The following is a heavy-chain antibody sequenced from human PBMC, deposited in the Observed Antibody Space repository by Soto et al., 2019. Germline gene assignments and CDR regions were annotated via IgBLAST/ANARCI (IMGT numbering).Heavy chain of an antibody. CDR1: GFTFSTYW. D-gene: IGHD1-26*01. J-gene: IGHJ4*02. CDR2: INSDGSDK. CDR3: TRGGSYGTLDY. Sequence: EVQLVESGGDLVQPGGSLRLSCAASGFTFSTYWMNWVRQVPGKGLAWVSCINSDGSDKTYADSVKGRFTITRDNTKNTMNLQMESLRVEDTAVYYCTRGGSYGTLDYWGQGTVVTASS. V-gene: IGHV3-74*03.